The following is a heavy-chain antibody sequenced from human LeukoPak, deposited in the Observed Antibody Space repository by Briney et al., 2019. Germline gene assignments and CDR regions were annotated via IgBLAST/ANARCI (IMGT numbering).Heavy chain of an antibody. CDR3: ASLRGVNR. D-gene: IGHD3-10*01. J-gene: IGHJ4*02. V-gene: IGHV3-11*01. Sequence: GGSLRLSCAASGFTFSDYYMSWIRQPPGKGLEWVPYISSSGTTIYYADSVRGRFTDSRDNAKNSLYLQMDSLSAEDTAVYYCASLRGVNRWGQGTLVTVSS. CDR1: GFTFSDYY. CDR2: ISSSGTTI.